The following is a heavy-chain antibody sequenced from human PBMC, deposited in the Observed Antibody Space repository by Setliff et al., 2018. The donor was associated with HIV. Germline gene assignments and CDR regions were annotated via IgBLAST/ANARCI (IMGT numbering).Heavy chain of an antibody. V-gene: IGHV4-4*07. CDR2: MHTSGNT. Sequence: SETLSLTCTVSGYSISSGYYWGWIRQPAGKGLEWTGRMHTSGNTNYNPSLKSRVTMSVDTSKNQFSLRLSSVTAADTAVYYCARDQKGYSYGYFDSWGQGTLVTVSS. CDR1: GYSISSGYY. J-gene: IGHJ4*02. CDR3: ARDQKGYSYGYFDS. D-gene: IGHD5-18*01.